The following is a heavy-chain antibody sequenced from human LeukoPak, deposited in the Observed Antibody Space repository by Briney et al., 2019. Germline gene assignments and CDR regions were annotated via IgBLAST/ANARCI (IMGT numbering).Heavy chain of an antibody. J-gene: IGHJ6*02. CDR2: INHSGST. V-gene: IGHV4-34*01. Sequence: PSETLSLTCAVYGGSFSGYYWSWIRQPPGKGLEWMGQINHSGSTNYNPSLKSRVTISVDKYKNKLSMKLSSVTAAATDVYYCARGRMDIVVVPAANRAYYYSYGMHVWGQGTTVTVSS. D-gene: IGHD2-2*03. CDR3: ARGRMDIVVVPAANRAYYYSYGMHV. CDR1: GGSFSGYY.